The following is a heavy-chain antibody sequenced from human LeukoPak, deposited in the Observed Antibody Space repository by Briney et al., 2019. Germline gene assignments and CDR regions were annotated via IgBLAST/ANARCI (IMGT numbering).Heavy chain of an antibody. J-gene: IGHJ6*03. CDR2: IYYSGST. CDR3: ARAYYFYYMDV. Sequence: SETLSLTCTVSGGSISSSSYYWGWIRQPPGKGLEWIGSIYYSGSTYYNPSLKSRVTISVDTSKNQFSLKLSSVTAADTAVYYCARAYYFYYMDVWGKGTTVTVSS. V-gene: IGHV4-39*07. CDR1: GGSISSSSYY.